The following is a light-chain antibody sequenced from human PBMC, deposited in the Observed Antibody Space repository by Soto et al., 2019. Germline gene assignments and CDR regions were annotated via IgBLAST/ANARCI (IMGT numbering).Light chain of an antibody. CDR2: AAS. V-gene: IGKV1-39*01. Sequence: EMTQSPSSLSASVGDRVTITCRASQSISDNVNWYQFQPGKAPKLLIYAASSLQTGVPSRFSGSGSGTDFALIIASLQPEDSETYYCQQSYGRPYTFGLGTKVEIK. CDR3: QQSYGRPYT. J-gene: IGKJ2*01. CDR1: QSISDN.